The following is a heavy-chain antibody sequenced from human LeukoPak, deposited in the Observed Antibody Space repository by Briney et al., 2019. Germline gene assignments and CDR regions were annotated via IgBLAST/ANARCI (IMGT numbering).Heavy chain of an antibody. V-gene: IGHV5-51*01. CDR2: IYPGNSDT. CDR1: GSRFTSYW. J-gene: IGHJ4*02. CDR3: ARGSGSYHTAFMN. Sequence: GESLKISGKRSGSRFTSYWIGWVRQLPGKGLEWMEIIYPGNSDTRYSRSFQGQVTISADKSLSTAYLQWSSMKGSDAAMYYCARGSGSYHTAFMNWGQGSPVTVSS. D-gene: IGHD1-26*01.